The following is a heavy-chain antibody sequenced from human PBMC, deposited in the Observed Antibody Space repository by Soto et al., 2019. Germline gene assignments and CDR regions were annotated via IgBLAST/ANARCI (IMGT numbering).Heavy chain of an antibody. D-gene: IGHD3-3*01. Sequence: ASETLSLTCTVSGGSVSSSSYSWGWIRQSPGKGLEWIGTIYSSENTYYNPSLLSRVTISVDTSKNQLSLRLSSVTAADTAVYYCARMEYLLRGIVFDYWGQGVLVTVS. V-gene: IGHV4-39*07. J-gene: IGHJ4*02. CDR3: ARMEYLLRGIVFDY. CDR1: GGSVSSSSYS. CDR2: IYSSENT.